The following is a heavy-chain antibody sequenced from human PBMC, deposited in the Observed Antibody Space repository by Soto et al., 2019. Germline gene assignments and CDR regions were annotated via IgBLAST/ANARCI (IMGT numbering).Heavy chain of an antibody. J-gene: IGHJ4*02. CDR3: ARDWSDSSGYYAYFDY. V-gene: IGHV4-31*03. Sequence: QVQLQESGPGLVKPSQTLSLTCTVSGGSISSGTYYWSWIRQHPGKGRGWIGYIYYSGSTYYNPSLKSRVTISVDTSKNQFSLKLSSVTAADTAVYYCARDWSDSSGYYAYFDYWGQGTLVTVSS. D-gene: IGHD3-22*01. CDR1: GGSISSGTYY. CDR2: IYYSGST.